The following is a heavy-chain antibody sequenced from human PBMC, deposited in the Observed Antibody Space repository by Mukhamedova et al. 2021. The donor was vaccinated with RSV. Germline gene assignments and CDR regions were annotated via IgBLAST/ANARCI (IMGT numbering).Heavy chain of an antibody. Sequence: GRFTIFRDNSKNTVYLQLNSLSAEDTAVYYCARATEQYQLLNGRFDPWGQGTLVTVSS. V-gene: IGHV3-30*07. CDR3: ARATEQYQLLNGRFDP. D-gene: IGHD2-2*01. J-gene: IGHJ5*02.